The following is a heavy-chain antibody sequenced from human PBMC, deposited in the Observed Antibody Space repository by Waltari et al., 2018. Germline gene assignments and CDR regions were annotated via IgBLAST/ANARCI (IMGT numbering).Heavy chain of an antibody. J-gene: IGHJ4*02. CDR3: ARALERGYSYGYDY. V-gene: IGHV4-34*01. CDR2: INHSGST. D-gene: IGHD5-18*01. CDR1: GGSFIGSS. Sequence: QVQLQQWGAGLLKPSETLSLTCAVYGGSFIGSSWSWLRPPPGKGLEWIGEINHSGSTNYNPSLKSRVTISVDTSKNQFSLKLSSVTAAYTAVYYCARALERGYSYGYDYWGQGTLVTVSS.